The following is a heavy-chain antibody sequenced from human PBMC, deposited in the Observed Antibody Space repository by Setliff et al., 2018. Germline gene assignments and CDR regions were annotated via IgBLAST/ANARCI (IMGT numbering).Heavy chain of an antibody. CDR1: GGSISSHY. Sequence: SETLSLTCTVSGGSISSHYWSWIRQPPGKGLEWIGYIYYSGSTNYNPSLKSRVTISVDTSKNQFSLKLSSVTAADTAVYYCARSPFPVDTVMVTTFDSWGQGTLVTVSS. J-gene: IGHJ4*02. CDR3: ARSPFPVDTVMVTTFDS. D-gene: IGHD5-18*01. V-gene: IGHV4-59*11. CDR2: IYYSGST.